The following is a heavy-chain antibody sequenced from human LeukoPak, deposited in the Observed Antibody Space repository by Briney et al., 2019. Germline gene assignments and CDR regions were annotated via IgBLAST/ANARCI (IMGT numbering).Heavy chain of an antibody. D-gene: IGHD3-22*01. CDR1: GYSFTSYW. Sequence: GESLKISCKGSGYSFTSYWIGWVRQMPGKGLEWMGIIYPGDSDTRYSPSVQGQVTISADKSISTAYLQWSSLKASDTAMYYCARSITMIVGPGAFDIWGQGTMVTVSS. J-gene: IGHJ3*02. V-gene: IGHV5-51*01. CDR3: ARSITMIVGPGAFDI. CDR2: IYPGDSDT.